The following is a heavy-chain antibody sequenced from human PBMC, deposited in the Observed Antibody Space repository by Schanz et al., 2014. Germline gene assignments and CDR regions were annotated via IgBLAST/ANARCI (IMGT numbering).Heavy chain of an antibody. CDR1: GGTFSSFG. Sequence: VQLEQSGAEVKKPGSSVKVSCKASGGTFSSFGINWVRQAPGQGLEWMGKIIPVLNIATYAQRFQGRVLITADTSTSTAYMELRSLKSEDTAVYYCARGPLGTSPWGQGTLVNVSS. D-gene: IGHD5-12*01. CDR3: ARGPLGTSP. CDR2: IIPVLNIA. J-gene: IGHJ5*02. V-gene: IGHV1-69*04.